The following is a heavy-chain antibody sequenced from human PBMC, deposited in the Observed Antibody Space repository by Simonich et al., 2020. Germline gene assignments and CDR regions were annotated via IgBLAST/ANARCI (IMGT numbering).Heavy chain of an antibody. CDR2: IGTAGDT. V-gene: IGHV3-13*01. Sequence: EVQLVESGGGLVQPGGSLRLSCAASGFTFSSYDMHWVRQATGKGMAWGSAIGTAGDTYYPGSVKGRFTISRENAKNSLYLQMNSLRAGDTAVYYCARGGYSGSYNWFDPWGQGTLVTVSS. CDR1: GFTFSSYD. D-gene: IGHD1-26*01. J-gene: IGHJ5*02. CDR3: ARGGYSGSYNWFDP.